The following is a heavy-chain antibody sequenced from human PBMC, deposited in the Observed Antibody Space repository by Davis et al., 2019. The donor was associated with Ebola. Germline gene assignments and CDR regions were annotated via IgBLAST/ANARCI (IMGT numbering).Heavy chain of an antibody. CDR3: ARGKQQLDPFDY. CDR2: INHSGST. Sequence: MPSETLSLTCAVYGGSFSGYYWSWIRQPPGKGLEWIGEINHSGSTNYNPSLKSRVTISVDKSKNQFSLKLSSVTAADTAVYYCARGKQQLDPFDYWGQGTLVTVSS. D-gene: IGHD6-13*01. CDR1: GGSFSGYY. J-gene: IGHJ4*02. V-gene: IGHV4-34*01.